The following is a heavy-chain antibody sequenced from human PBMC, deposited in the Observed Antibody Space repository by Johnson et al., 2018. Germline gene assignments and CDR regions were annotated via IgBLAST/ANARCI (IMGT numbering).Heavy chain of an antibody. Sequence: EVQLVESGGGLVKXGGSLRLSCAASGFTFSSYSMNWVRQAPGTGLEWVSSISSGSSYIYDADSVKGRFTISRDNAKNSLYLQMNSLRAEDTAVYYCARALKLELLPDYYYYYMDVWGKGTTVTVSS. D-gene: IGHD1-7*01. CDR2: ISSGSSYI. CDR1: GFTFSSYS. CDR3: ARALKLELLPDYYYYYMDV. V-gene: IGHV3-21*06. J-gene: IGHJ6*03.